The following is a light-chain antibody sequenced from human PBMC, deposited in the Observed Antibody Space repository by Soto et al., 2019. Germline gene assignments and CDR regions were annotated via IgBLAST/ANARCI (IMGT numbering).Light chain of an antibody. CDR3: QQYNNWPWT. CDR1: QSVSSN. Sequence: EIVMTQSPATLSVSQGERATLSCRARQSVSSNLAWYQQKSGQAPMLLIYGTSTRATVIPARFSGSGSGTVFTLTISSLQSEDFAVYYCQQYNNWPWTFGQGTKVEIK. V-gene: IGKV3-15*01. J-gene: IGKJ1*01. CDR2: GTS.